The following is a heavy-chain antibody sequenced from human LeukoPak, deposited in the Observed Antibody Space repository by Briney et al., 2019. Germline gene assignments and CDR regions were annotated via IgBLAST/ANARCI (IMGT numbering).Heavy chain of an antibody. J-gene: IGHJ4*02. CDR2: ISGSGGST. Sequence: GGSLRLSCAASGFTFSGYAMSWVRQAPGKGLEWVSTISGSGGSTYYADSVKGRFTISRDNSKNTLYVQMNSLRAEDTAVYYCAKGSRAQGYYFDYWGQGTLVTVSS. V-gene: IGHV3-23*01. CDR1: GFTFSGYA. D-gene: IGHD3-10*01. CDR3: AKGSRAQGYYFDY.